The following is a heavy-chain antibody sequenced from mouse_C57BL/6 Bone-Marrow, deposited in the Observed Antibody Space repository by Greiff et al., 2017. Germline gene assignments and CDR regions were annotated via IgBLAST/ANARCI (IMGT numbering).Heavy chain of an antibody. V-gene: IGHV1-50*01. CDR1: GYTFTSYW. J-gene: IGHJ2*01. CDR3: ARGRDMVTTMYYFDY. CDR2: IDPSDSYT. Sequence: QVQLQQPGAELVKPGASVKLSCKASGYTFTSYWMQWVQQRPGQGLEWIGEIDPSDSYTTYNQKFKGKATLTVDTSSSTAYMQLRSLTSEDSAVYYCARGRDMVTTMYYFDYWGQGTTLTVSS. D-gene: IGHD2-1*01.